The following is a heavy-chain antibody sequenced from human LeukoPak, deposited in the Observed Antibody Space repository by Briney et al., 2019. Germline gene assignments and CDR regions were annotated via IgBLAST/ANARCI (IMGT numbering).Heavy chain of an antibody. Sequence: GGSLRLSCAASGFTVSSNYMSWVRQAPGKGLEWVSYISSSSSTIYYADSVKGRFTISRDNAKNSLYLQMNSLRAEDTAVYYCARDGGYYDSSGYYLWGQGTLVTVSS. D-gene: IGHD3-22*01. CDR1: GFTVSSNY. V-gene: IGHV3-48*01. CDR3: ARDGGYYDSSGYYL. CDR2: ISSSSSTI. J-gene: IGHJ4*02.